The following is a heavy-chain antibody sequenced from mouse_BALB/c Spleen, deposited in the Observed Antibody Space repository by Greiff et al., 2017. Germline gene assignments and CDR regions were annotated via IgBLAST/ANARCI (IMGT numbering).Heavy chain of an antibody. Sequence: QVQLQQSGAELMKPGASVKISCKATGYTFSSYWIEWVKQRPGHGLEWIGEILPGSGSTNYNEKFKGKATFTADTSSNTAYMQLSSLTSEDSVVYYCASITTVVALDYWGQGTTLTVSS. CDR1: GYTFSSYW. CDR2: ILPGSGST. D-gene: IGHD1-1*01. V-gene: IGHV1-9*01. CDR3: ASITTVVALDY. J-gene: IGHJ2*01.